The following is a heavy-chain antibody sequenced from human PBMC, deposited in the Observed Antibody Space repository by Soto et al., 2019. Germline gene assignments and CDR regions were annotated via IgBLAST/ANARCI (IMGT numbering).Heavy chain of an antibody. CDR2: ISNSGTTV. CDR1: NFIFSDYY. D-gene: IGHD4-17*01. CDR3: AIDTLPPDFGLGWDV. Sequence: QVQLVESGGGLVKPGGSLRLSCAASNFIFSDYYLSWIRQAPGNGLEWVSYISNSGTTVYYAASVKGRFTISRDNTKKPLYMQMNILRAEDTAVYYCAIDTLPPDFGLGWDVWGQVTTVTVSS. V-gene: IGHV3-11*01. J-gene: IGHJ6*02.